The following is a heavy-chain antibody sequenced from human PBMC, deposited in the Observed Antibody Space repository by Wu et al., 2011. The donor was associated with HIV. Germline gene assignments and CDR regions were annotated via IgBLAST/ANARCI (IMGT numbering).Heavy chain of an antibody. CDR2: IIPIFGTT. CDR3: ARSHWENGDYRAFDI. J-gene: IGHJ3*02. Sequence: QVQLVQSGAGVKKPGSSVKVSCKASGGTFSSYAINWVRQAPGQGLEWMGGIIPIFGTTNYAQKFRGRVSITADKSTSTAYMELSSLRSEDTAVYYCARSHWENGDYRAFDIWGPRVHWSPSLQ. D-gene: IGHD4-17*01. CDR1: GGTFSSYA. V-gene: IGHV1-69*14.